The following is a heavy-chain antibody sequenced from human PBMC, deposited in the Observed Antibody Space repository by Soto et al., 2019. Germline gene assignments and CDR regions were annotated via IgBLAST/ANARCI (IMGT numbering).Heavy chain of an antibody. Sequence: GGSLRLSCAASGFTFSSYAMSWVRQAPGKGLEWVSAISGSGGSTYYADSVKGRFTISRDNSKNTLYLQMNSLRAEDTAVYYCAKLVGYCSGGSCYLYYFDYWGQGTLVTVSS. CDR1: GFTFSSYA. CDR3: AKLVGYCSGGSCYLYYFDY. CDR2: ISGSGGST. D-gene: IGHD2-15*01. J-gene: IGHJ4*02. V-gene: IGHV3-23*01.